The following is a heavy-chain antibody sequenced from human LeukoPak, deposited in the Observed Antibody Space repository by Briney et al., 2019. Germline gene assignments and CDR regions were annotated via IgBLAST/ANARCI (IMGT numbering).Heavy chain of an antibody. J-gene: IGHJ6*03. CDR2: IKQDGSEK. V-gene: IGHV3-7*01. Sequence: GGSLRLSCAASGFTFSSYWMSWVRQAPGKGLEWVANIKQDGSEKYYVDSVKGRFTISRDNAKNSPYLQMNSLRAEDTAVYYCARGLVPAANDYYYMDVWGKGTTVTVSS. CDR1: GFTFSSYW. CDR3: ARGLVPAANDYYYMDV. D-gene: IGHD2-2*01.